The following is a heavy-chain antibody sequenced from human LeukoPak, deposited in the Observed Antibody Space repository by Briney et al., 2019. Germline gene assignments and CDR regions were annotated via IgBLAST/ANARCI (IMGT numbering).Heavy chain of an antibody. CDR3: AKALAYYYDSSGYHPDH. V-gene: IGHV3-23*01. J-gene: IGHJ4*02. Sequence: GGSLRLSCAASGFTFSSYAMSWVRQAPGKGLEWVSAISGSGGSTYYADSMKGRFTISRDNSKNTLYLQMNGLRAEDTAVYYCAKALAYYYDSSGYHPDHWGQGTLVTVSS. CDR2: ISGSGGST. D-gene: IGHD3-22*01. CDR1: GFTFSSYA.